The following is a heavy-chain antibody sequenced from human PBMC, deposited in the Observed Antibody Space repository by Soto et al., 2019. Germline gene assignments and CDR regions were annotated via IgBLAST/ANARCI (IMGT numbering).Heavy chain of an antibody. D-gene: IGHD6-6*01. CDR2: ISGSSSSI. CDR1: GFNFSRYS. Sequence: EVQLVESGGGLVKPGGSLRLSCAASGFNFSRYSMHWVRQAPGKGLEWVSSISGSSSSIYSADSLKGRFTVSRDNAKTSLYLQMNSLRAEDTAVYYCARFSSRSPDTSLYFFDYWGQGTLVTVSS. V-gene: IGHV3-21*01. CDR3: ARFSSRSPDTSLYFFDY. J-gene: IGHJ4*02.